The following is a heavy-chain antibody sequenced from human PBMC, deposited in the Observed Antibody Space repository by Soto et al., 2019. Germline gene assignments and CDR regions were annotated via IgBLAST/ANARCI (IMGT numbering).Heavy chain of an antibody. D-gene: IGHD6-13*01. CDR2: ISWNSGSI. Sequence: GGSLRLSCAASGFTFDDYAMHWVRQAPGKGLEWVSGISWNSGSIGYADSVKGRFTISRDNAKNSLYLQMNSLKAEDTALYYCAKVGGYSSSWYRHYFDYWGQGTLVTVSS. CDR3: AKVGGYSSSWYRHYFDY. J-gene: IGHJ4*02. CDR1: GFTFDDYA. V-gene: IGHV3-9*01.